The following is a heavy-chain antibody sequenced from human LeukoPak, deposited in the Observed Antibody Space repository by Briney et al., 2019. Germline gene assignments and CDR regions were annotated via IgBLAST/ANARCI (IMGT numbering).Heavy chain of an antibody. CDR3: ATFRFLGT. CDR2: IKPGGSEK. V-gene: IGHV3-7*03. CDR1: GFTFSNTW. Sequence: GGSLRLSCLASGFTFSNTWMNWVRQGPGKGLEWVANIKPGGSEKYYVDSVKGRFTISRDNAKNSLYLQMNSLRAEDTAVYYCATFRFLGTWGQGTMVTVSP. J-gene: IGHJ3*01. D-gene: IGHD3-3*01.